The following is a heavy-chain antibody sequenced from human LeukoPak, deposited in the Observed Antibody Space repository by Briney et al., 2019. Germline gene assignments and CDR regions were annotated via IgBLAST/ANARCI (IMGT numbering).Heavy chain of an antibody. CDR3: ARDSPVDYYYDSSGYYNHFDY. V-gene: IGHV1-69*05. CDR1: GGTFSSYA. J-gene: IGHJ4*02. CDR2: IIPIFGTA. D-gene: IGHD3-22*01. Sequence: SVKVSCKASGGTFSSYAISWVRHAPGQGLEWMGRIIPIFGTANYAQKFQGRVTITTDESTSTAYMELSSLRSEDTAVYYCARDSPVDYYYDSSGYYNHFDYWGQGTLVTVSS.